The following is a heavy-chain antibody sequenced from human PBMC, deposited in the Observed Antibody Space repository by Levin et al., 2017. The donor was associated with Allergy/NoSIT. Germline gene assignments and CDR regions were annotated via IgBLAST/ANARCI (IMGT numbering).Heavy chain of an antibody. J-gene: IGHJ2*01. V-gene: IGHV3-23*01. CDR1: GFTFSTYA. CDR2: ISGSGDTT. D-gene: IGHD6-19*01. Sequence: LSLPCAASGFTFSTYAMGWVRQAPGEGLEWVSAISGSGDTTYYAPSVRGRFFISRDNYRNTLYLQMNSLRVEDTALYYCAKQSPAQYTSGWPWYFDLWGRGTLVPVSS. CDR3: AKQSPAQYTSGWPWYFDL.